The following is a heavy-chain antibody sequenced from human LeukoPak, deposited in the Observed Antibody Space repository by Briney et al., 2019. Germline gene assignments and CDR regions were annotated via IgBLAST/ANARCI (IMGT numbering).Heavy chain of an antibody. Sequence: GGSLRLSCAASGFTFSNYWMSWVRQAPGKGLEWVANIRQDGSVKYYVDSVKGRFTISRDNAKNFLQMNSLRVEDTAVYYCARIGYSSSSLDYWGQGTLVTVSS. V-gene: IGHV3-7*01. D-gene: IGHD6-6*01. CDR1: GFTFSNYW. J-gene: IGHJ4*02. CDR3: ARIGYSSSSLDY. CDR2: IRQDGSVK.